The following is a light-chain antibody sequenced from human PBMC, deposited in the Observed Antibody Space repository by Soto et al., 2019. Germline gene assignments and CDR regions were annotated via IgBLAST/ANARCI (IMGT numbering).Light chain of an antibody. Sequence: DIQMTQSPSSLSASVGDRVTITCRASQTIIRYLNWYQHKPGIAPNLLIYAASSLLSGVPSRFSGSGSGTEVTLTISRLQPEDFGAYYCQQSYCTLFTFCAGTKVEIK. V-gene: IGKV1-39*01. CDR2: AAS. CDR3: QQSYCTLFT. CDR1: QTIIRY. J-gene: IGKJ3*01.